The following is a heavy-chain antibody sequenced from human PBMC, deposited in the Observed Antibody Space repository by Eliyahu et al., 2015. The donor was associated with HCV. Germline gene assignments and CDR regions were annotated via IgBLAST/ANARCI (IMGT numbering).Heavy chain of an antibody. Sequence: EVQLLESGGGLVQPGGSLRLSCAASGFTFXNSAMXWVRQAPGKGLEGIXAITGSGYDTNHAASVKGRFTISRXNSKDTLYLQINSLRAEDTAIYYCAKGNTDARPYCFDFWGRGTLVTVSS. J-gene: IGHJ4*02. CDR1: GFTFXNSA. V-gene: IGHV3-23*01. CDR3: AKGNTDARPYCFDF. CDR2: ITGSGYDT. D-gene: IGHD2-2*01.